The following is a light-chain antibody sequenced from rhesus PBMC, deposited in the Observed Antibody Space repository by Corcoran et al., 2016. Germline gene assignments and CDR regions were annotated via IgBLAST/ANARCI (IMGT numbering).Light chain of an antibody. CDR1: QGISNW. V-gene: IGKV1-33*02. CDR2: AAS. J-gene: IGKJ1*01. Sequence: DIQMTQSPSSLSASVGDRVTITCQASQGISNWLAWYQQKPGKAPKLLIYAASSLQSGVPSRFSGSGSVTEITLTIRNQQPEDFTTYYGQQHNSNPWTFGQGTKVEIK. CDR3: QQHNSNPWT.